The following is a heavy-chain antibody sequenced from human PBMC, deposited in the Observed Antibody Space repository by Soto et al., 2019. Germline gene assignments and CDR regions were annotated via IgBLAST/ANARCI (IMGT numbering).Heavy chain of an antibody. CDR2: FSHTGGT. CDR1: GSSISDYY. Sequence: SETLSLTCTVSGSSISDYYWSWIRQSPGKGLEWMGYFSHTGGTNYNPSLNSRLTLSANTSKKQLSLRLKSTTAADTAVYYCARGTDWDRGVFNYWGQGTPVTVSS. D-gene: IGHD1-26*01. CDR3: ARGTDWDRGVFNY. V-gene: IGHV4-59*13. J-gene: IGHJ4*02.